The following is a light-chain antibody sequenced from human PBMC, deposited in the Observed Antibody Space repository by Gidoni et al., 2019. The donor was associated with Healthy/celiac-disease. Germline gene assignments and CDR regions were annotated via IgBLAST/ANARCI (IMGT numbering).Light chain of an antibody. CDR2: EAS. CDR3: QQYNSYPWT. J-gene: IGKJ1*01. V-gene: IGKV1-5*03. Sequence: IQMNPSPSTLSASVGDRVTITCRASQCISSWLAWYQQKPGKAPKLLIYEASSLESGVPSRFSGSGSGTEFTLTISSLQPDDFATYYCQQYNSYPWTFXQXTKVEIK. CDR1: QCISSW.